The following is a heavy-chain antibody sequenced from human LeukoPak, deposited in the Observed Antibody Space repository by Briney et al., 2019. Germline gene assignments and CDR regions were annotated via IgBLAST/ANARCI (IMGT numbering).Heavy chain of an antibody. J-gene: IGHJ4*02. CDR2: ISSSSSYI. CDR3: ARGWELLNLFDY. D-gene: IGHD2-15*01. CDR1: GFTFSSHS. V-gene: IGHV3-21*01. Sequence: PGGSLRLSCAASGFTFSSHSMNWVRQAPGKGLEWVSSISSSSSYIYYADSVKGRFTISRDNAKNSLYLQMNSLRAEDTAVYYCARGWELLNLFDYWGQGTLVTVSS.